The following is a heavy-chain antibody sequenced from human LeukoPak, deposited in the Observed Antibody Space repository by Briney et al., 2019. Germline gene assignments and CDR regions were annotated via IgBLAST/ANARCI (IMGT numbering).Heavy chain of an antibody. D-gene: IGHD6-6*01. Sequence: LGGSLRLSCAASGFTFSGSAMHWVRQASGKGLEWVGRIRSKANSYATAYAASVKGRFTISRDNSKNTLYLQMNSLRAEDTAVYYCARDSGFSGTQRGEYWGQGTLVTVSS. CDR1: GFTFSGSA. V-gene: IGHV3-73*01. J-gene: IGHJ1*01. CDR3: ARDSGFSGTQRGEY. CDR2: IRSKANSYAT.